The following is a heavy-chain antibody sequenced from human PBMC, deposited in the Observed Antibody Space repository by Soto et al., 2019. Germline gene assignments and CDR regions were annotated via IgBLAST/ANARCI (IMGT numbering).Heavy chain of an antibody. V-gene: IGHV3-30*01. Sequence: GGSLRLSCAASGFTFSSYAMHWVRQAPGKGLEWLAVVSYDGTEKYYADSEKGRFPISRDRSKNTLYLQMNSLRREDTAVYYCAREGEALDYWGQGTLVTVSS. CDR3: AREGEALDY. CDR1: GFTFSSYA. CDR2: VSYDGTEK. J-gene: IGHJ4*02. D-gene: IGHD3-3*02.